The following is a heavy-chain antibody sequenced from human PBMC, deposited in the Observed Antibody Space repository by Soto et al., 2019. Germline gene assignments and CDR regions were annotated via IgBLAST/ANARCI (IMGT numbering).Heavy chain of an antibody. D-gene: IGHD3-10*01. J-gene: IGHJ3*02. CDR3: AAAYYYGSGSYLAAFDI. CDR1: GGTFSSYT. Sequence: GASVKVSCKASGGTFSSYTISWVRQAPGQGLEWMGRIIPILGIANYAQKFQGRVTITADKSTSTAYMELSSLRSEDTAVYYCAAAYYYGSGSYLAAFDIWGQGTMVTVSS. CDR2: IIPILGIA. V-gene: IGHV1-69*02.